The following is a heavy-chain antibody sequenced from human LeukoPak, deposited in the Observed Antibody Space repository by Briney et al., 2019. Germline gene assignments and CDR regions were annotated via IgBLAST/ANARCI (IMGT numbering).Heavy chain of an antibody. D-gene: IGHD1-14*01. CDR2: IYYSGST. CDR1: GGSFSGYY. Sequence: SETLSLTCAVYGGSFSGYYWSWIRQPPGKGLEWIGYIYYSGSTNYNPSLKSRVTISVDTSRNQFSLKLSSVTAADTAVYYCAREKTTDGWFDPWGQGTLVTVSS. J-gene: IGHJ5*02. V-gene: IGHV4-59*01. CDR3: AREKTTDGWFDP.